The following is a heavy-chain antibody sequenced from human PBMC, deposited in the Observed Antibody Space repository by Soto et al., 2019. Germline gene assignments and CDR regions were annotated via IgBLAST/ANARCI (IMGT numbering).Heavy chain of an antibody. Sequence: GESLKISCQGSGYNFASYWISWVRQRPGKGLEWMGRIDPIDSYTNYSPSFQGHVTISADKSISTAYLQWSSLKASDNAMYYCARRYCSSASCPRNYYGMDVWGQGNTVTVSS. V-gene: IGHV5-10-1*01. D-gene: IGHD2-2*01. CDR1: GYNFASYW. CDR2: IDPIDSYT. CDR3: ARRYCSSASCPRNYYGMDV. J-gene: IGHJ6*02.